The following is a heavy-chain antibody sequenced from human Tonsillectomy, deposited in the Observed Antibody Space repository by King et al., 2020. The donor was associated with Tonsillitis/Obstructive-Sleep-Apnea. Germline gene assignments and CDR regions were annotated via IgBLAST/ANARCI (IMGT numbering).Heavy chain of an antibody. CDR2: ISYDESNK. D-gene: IGHD6-13*01. CDR3: AKDLYSSSWFKGAFDY. V-gene: IGHV3-30*18. Sequence: VQLVESGGGVVQPGRSLRLSCAASGFTFSSYGMHWVRQAPGKGLEWVAVISYDESNKYYADSGKGRFTNSRDNSKNTLYLQMNSLRAEDTAVYYCAKDLYSSSWFKGAFDYWGQGTLVTVSS. CDR1: GFTFSSYG. J-gene: IGHJ4*02.